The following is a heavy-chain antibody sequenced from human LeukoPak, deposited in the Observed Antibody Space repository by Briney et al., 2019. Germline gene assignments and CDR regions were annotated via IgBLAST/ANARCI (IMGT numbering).Heavy chain of an antibody. CDR2: IIPILGIA. Sequence: SVKVPCKASGGTFSSYTISWVRQAPGQGLEWMGRIIPILGIANYAQKFQGRVTITADKSTSTAYMELSSLRSEDTAVYYCARMPCSGGSCYPDYWGQGTLVTVSS. CDR3: ARMPCSGGSCYPDY. J-gene: IGHJ4*02. V-gene: IGHV1-69*02. CDR1: GGTFSSYT. D-gene: IGHD2-15*01.